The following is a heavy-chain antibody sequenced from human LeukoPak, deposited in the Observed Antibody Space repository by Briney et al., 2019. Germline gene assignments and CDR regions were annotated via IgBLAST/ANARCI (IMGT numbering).Heavy chain of an antibody. CDR2: IYPGDSDT. V-gene: IGHV5-51*01. J-gene: IGHJ5*02. CDR3: ARRLGYIAAAGKVWFDP. Sequence: GESLKISCKGSGYSFTSYWIGWVRQMPGKGLEWMGIIYPGDSDTRYSPSFQGQVTISADKSISTAYLQWSSLKASDTAMYYCARRLGYIAAAGKVWFDPWGQGTLVTVSS. D-gene: IGHD6-13*01. CDR1: GYSFTSYW.